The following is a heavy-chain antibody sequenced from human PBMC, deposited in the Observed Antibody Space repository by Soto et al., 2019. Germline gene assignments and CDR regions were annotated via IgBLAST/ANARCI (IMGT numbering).Heavy chain of an antibody. Sequence: QVQLVQSGPEVKKPGASVKVSCKASGYSFSTYNISWVRQAPGQGLEWMGRISNYNGNTDYAQKFDGRLVMTTETSTTTAYMELTSLTSDDAAVYYCARTSVVNSLDYWGQGTLVSVSS. V-gene: IGHV1-18*01. D-gene: IGHD2-21*01. CDR1: GYSFSTYN. CDR2: ISNYNGNT. CDR3: ARTSVVNSLDY. J-gene: IGHJ4*02.